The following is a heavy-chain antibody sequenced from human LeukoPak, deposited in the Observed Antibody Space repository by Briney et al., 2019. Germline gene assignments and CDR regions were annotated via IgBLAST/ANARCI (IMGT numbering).Heavy chain of an antibody. J-gene: IGHJ4*02. CDR2: IYYSGST. CDR3: ARELGLYDFWSGYPYYFDY. CDR1: GGSISSSSYY. Sequence: SETLSLTCTVSGGSISSSSYYWGWIRQPPGKGLEWIGSIYYSGSTYYNPSLKSRVTISVDTSKNQFSLKLSSVTAADTAVNYCARELGLYDFWSGYPYYFDYWGQGTLVTVSS. V-gene: IGHV4-39*07. D-gene: IGHD3-3*01.